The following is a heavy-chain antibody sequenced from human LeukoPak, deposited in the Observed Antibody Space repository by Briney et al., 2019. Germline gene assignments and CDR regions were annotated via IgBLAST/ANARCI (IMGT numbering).Heavy chain of an antibody. CDR2: IYPVNSDI. D-gene: IGHD5-12*01. Sequence: GESLKISCKASGYSFTNYWVAWVRQIPGKGLEWIGMIYPVNSDIRYSPSFQGQVTISDDKSISTAYLQWSSLKASDTAIYYCARTPGSSDYRGYQYWYFDLWGRGTVVTVSS. CDR3: ARTPGSSDYRGYQYWYFDL. J-gene: IGHJ2*01. CDR1: GYSFTNYW. V-gene: IGHV5-51*01.